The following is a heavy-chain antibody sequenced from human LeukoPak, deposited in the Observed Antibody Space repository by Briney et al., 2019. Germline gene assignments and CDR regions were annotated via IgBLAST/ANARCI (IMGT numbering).Heavy chain of an antibody. CDR3: ARRRIAVAGRGGYYFDY. J-gene: IGHJ4*02. CDR2: IRSKTYGGTT. Sequence: GGSLRLSCTASGFTFGDFPLSWVRQAPGKGLEWVGFIRSKTYGGTTAYAASVKGRFTISRDGSINIAYLQMNSLRTEDTAVYYCARRRIAVAGRGGYYFDYWGQGTLVTVSS. V-gene: IGHV3-49*04. D-gene: IGHD6-19*01. CDR1: GFTFGDFP.